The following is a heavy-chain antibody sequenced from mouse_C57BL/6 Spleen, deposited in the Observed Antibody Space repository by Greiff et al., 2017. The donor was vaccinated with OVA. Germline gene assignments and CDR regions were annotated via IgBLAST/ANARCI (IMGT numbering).Heavy chain of an antibody. V-gene: IGHV5-17*01. CDR1: GFTFSDSG. CDR2: ISSGSSTI. J-gene: IGHJ1*03. D-gene: IGHD1-1*01. Sequence: EVKLMESGGGLVKPGGSLKLSCAASGFTFSDSGMHWVRQAPEKGLEWVAYISSGSSTIYYADTVKGRFTISRDNAKNTLFLQMTSLRSEDTAMYYCARGPHYYGSSYGYFDVWGTGTTVTVSS. CDR3: ARGPHYYGSSYGYFDV.